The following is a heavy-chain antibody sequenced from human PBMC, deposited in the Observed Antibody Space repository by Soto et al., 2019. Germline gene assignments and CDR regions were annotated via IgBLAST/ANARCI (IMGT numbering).Heavy chain of an antibody. V-gene: IGHV1-18*01. CDR2: ISAYNGNT. J-gene: IGHJ4*02. D-gene: IGHD3-22*01. Sequence: QVQLVQSGAEVKKPGASVKVSCKASGYTFTSYGISWVRQAPGQGLEGMGWISAYNGNTNYAQKLQGRVTMTTDTSTSTAYMELRSLRSDDTAVYYCARLRITMIVVASGMADYWGQGTLVTVSS. CDR1: GYTFTSYG. CDR3: ARLRITMIVVASGMADY.